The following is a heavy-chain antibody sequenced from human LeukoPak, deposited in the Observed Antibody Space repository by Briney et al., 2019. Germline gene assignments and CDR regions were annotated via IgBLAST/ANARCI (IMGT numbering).Heavy chain of an antibody. CDR3: GGGFGELISAFDI. CDR1: GYSFTSYW. Sequence: GESLKISCKGSGYSFTSYWIGWVRQMPGKGLEWMGIIYPGDSDTRYSPSFQGQVTISADKSISTAYLQWGSLKASDTAMYYCGGGFGELISAFDIWGQGTMVTVSS. CDR2: IYPGDSDT. D-gene: IGHD3-10*01. V-gene: IGHV5-51*01. J-gene: IGHJ3*02.